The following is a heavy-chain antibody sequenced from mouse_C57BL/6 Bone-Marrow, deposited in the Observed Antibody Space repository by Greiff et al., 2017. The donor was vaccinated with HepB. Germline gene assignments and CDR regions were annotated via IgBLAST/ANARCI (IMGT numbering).Heavy chain of an antibody. J-gene: IGHJ3*01. Sequence: EVKLQESGPGLVKPSQSLSLTCSVTGYSITSGYYWNWIRQFPGNKLEWMGYISYDGSNNYNPSLKNRISITRDTSKNQFFLKLNSVTTEDTATYYCAKERVYSNYAWFAYWGQGTLVTVSA. CDR1: GYSITSGYY. D-gene: IGHD2-5*01. CDR3: AKERVYSNYAWFAY. V-gene: IGHV3-6*01. CDR2: ISYDGSN.